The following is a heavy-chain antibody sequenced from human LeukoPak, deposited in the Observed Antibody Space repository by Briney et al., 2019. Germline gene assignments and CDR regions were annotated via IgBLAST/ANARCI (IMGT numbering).Heavy chain of an antibody. J-gene: IGHJ4*02. CDR1: GFTLSDYY. V-gene: IGHV3-11*01. D-gene: IGHD6-19*01. CDR2: SSSSGSTI. CDR3: GKTTAGYSSGRFPGWPVDY. Sequence: GVSLRLSCAASGFTLSDYYMGWIRQAPGKGLEWVSYSSSSGSTIYYADSVKGRFAISRDNAKNSLYLQMNSLRAEDTAVYYCGKTTAGYSSGRFPGWPVDYWGQGTLVTVSS.